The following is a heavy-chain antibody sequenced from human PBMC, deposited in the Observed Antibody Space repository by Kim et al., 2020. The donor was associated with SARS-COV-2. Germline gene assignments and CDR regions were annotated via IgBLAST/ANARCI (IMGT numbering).Heavy chain of an antibody. V-gene: IGHV1-69*01. J-gene: IGHJ6*02. Sequence: QGRVTITADESTSTAYMELSSLRSEDTAVYYCARRRIAAAGTPYYYGMDVWGQGTTVTVSS. CDR3: ARRRIAAAGTPYYYGMDV. D-gene: IGHD6-13*01.